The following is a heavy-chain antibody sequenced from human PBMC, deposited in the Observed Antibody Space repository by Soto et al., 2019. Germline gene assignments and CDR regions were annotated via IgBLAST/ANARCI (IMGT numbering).Heavy chain of an antibody. J-gene: IGHJ3*02. CDR1: GGSISSYY. V-gene: IGHV4-59*08. CDR2: IYYSGST. Sequence: PSETLSLTCTVSGGSISSYYWSWIRQPPGKGLEWIGYIYYSGSTNYNPSLKSRVTISVDTSKNQFSLKLSSVTAADTAVYYCARHNRVRVYGRDRAAFDIWGQGTMVTVS. CDR3: ARHNRVRVYGRDRAAFDI. D-gene: IGHD5-12*01.